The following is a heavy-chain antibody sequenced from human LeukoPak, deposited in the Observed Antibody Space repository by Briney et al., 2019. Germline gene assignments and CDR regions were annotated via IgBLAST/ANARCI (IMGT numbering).Heavy chain of an antibody. Sequence: PSETLSLTCTVSGGSISSHYWSWIRQPPGKGLEWIGYIYYSGSTNYNPSLKSRVTISVDTSKNQFSLKLSSVTAADTAVYYCARASYGGPFDYWGQGTLVTVSS. CDR2: IYYSGST. CDR3: ARASYGGPFDY. J-gene: IGHJ4*02. D-gene: IGHD4-23*01. CDR1: GGSISSHY. V-gene: IGHV4-59*11.